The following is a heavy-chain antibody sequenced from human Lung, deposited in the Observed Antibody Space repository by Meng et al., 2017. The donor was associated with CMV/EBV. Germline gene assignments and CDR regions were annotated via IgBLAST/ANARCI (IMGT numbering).Heavy chain of an antibody. J-gene: IGHJ4*02. CDR3: ARSGWWPGSYRLRVSLPFDY. Sequence: SXXVSXKASGGTFSSYAISWVRQAPGQGLEWMGGIIPIFGTANYAQKFQGRVTITTDESTSTAYMELSSLRSEDTAVYYCARSGWWPGSYRLRVSLPFDYWGQGTXVTVSS. CDR1: GGTFSSYA. CDR2: IIPIFGTA. D-gene: IGHD1-26*01. V-gene: IGHV1-69*05.